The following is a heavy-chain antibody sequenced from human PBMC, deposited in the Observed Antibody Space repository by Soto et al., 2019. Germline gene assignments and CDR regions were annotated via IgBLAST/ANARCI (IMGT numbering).Heavy chain of an antibody. CDR1: GYTFTSYG. J-gene: IGHJ2*01. CDR2: ISAYNGNT. CDR3: ARPSHPSSKAHTYWYFDL. V-gene: IGHV1-18*01. Sequence: QVQLVQSGAEVKKPGASVKVSCKASGYTFTSYGISWVRQAPGQGLEWMGWISAYNGNTNYAQKLQGRVTMTTDTSTSTAYMELRSLRSNDTAVYYCARPSHPSSKAHTYWYFDLWGRGTLVTVSS.